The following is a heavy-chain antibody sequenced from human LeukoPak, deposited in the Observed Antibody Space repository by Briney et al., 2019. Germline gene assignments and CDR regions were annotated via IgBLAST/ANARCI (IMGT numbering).Heavy chain of an antibody. Sequence: SVKVSCKASGYTFTSYGISWVRQAPGQGLEWIGGIIPIFGTANYAQKFQGRVTITTDESTSTAYMELSGLRSEDTAVYYCATLINVDTANPFDYWGQGTLVTVSS. V-gene: IGHV1-69*05. CDR3: ATLINVDTANPFDY. CDR1: GYTFTSYG. J-gene: IGHJ4*02. CDR2: IIPIFGTA. D-gene: IGHD5-18*01.